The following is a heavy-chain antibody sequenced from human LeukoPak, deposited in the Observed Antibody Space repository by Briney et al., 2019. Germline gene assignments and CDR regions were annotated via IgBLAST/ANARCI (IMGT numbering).Heavy chain of an antibody. J-gene: IGHJ6*02. V-gene: IGHV4-39*07. D-gene: IGHD2-15*01. CDR3: ARVFGDIVVVVDRQDYYGMDV. CDR1: GGSISSSSYY. Sequence: KPSETLSLTCTVSGGSISSSSYYWGWIRQPPGKGLEWIGSIYYSGSTYYNPSLKSRVTISVDTSKNQFSLKLSSVTAADTAVYYCARVFGDIVVVVDRQDYYGMDVWGQGTTVTVSS. CDR2: IYYSGST.